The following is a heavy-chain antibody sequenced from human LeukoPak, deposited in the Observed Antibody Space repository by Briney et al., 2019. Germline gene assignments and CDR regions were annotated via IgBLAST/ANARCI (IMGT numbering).Heavy chain of an antibody. D-gene: IGHD5-12*01. Sequence: GRIYTSASTTYTPSLKSRVNISVDTSKNEFSLKRSSVTAADTAVYYCARDRRGYGNWFDPWGQGTLVTVSS. V-gene: IGHV4-4*07. J-gene: IGHJ5*02. CDR3: ARDRRGYGNWFDP. CDR2: IYTSAST.